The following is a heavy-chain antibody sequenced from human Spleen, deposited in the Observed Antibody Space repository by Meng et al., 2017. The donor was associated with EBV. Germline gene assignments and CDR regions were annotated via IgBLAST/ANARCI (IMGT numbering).Heavy chain of an antibody. CDR3: ARDFSWLIDY. CDR1: GFTFKNYA. V-gene: IGHV3-21*01. Sequence: EVTLFESWRGLIEPGGSLSISCVASGFTFKNYALAWVREAPGKGLEWVSSISGPGSLIHYADSVRGRFTISRDNAKNSVYLQMNSLRVDDTAVYFCARDFSWLIDYWGQGTLVTVSS. J-gene: IGHJ4*02. D-gene: IGHD6-13*01. CDR2: ISGPGSLI.